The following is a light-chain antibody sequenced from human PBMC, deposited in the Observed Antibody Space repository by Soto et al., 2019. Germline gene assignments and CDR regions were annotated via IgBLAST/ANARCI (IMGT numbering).Light chain of an antibody. CDR1: QSISSW. V-gene: IGKV1-5*03. Sequence: DIQMTQSPSTLSASVGDRVTITWRASQSISSWLAWYQQKAGKAPKLLIYKASSLPSGVPPRFSGSGSGTDFTLTISSLQPDDFPTYYCQQYDSYPLTFGGGTKVDIK. CDR3: QQYDSYPLT. CDR2: KAS. J-gene: IGKJ4*01.